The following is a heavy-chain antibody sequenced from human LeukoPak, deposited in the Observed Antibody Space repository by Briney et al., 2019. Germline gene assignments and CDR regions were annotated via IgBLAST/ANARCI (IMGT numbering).Heavy chain of an antibody. CDR1: GYTFTGYY. CDR3: ARSPSGFHRYGNAFDI. V-gene: IGHV1-2*02. Sequence: ASVKVSCKASGYTFTGYYMHWVRQAPGQGLEWMGWINPNSGGTNYAQKFQGRVTMTRDTSISTAYMELSRLRSEDTAVYYCARSPSGFHRYGNAFDIWGQGTMVTVSS. CDR2: INPNSGGT. D-gene: IGHD3-22*01. J-gene: IGHJ3*02.